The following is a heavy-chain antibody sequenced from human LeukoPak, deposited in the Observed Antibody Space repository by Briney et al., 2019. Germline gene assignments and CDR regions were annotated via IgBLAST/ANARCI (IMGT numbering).Heavy chain of an antibody. Sequence: ASVKVSCKASGYTFTSYDINWVRQATGQGLEWMGWMNPNSGNTGYAQKFQGRVTMTRNTSISTAYMELSRLRSEDTAVYYCARGSPGLLRYYGMDVWGQGTTVTVSS. J-gene: IGHJ6*02. CDR2: MNPNSGNT. V-gene: IGHV1-8*01. D-gene: IGHD3-16*01. CDR1: GYTFTSYD. CDR3: ARGSPGLLRYYGMDV.